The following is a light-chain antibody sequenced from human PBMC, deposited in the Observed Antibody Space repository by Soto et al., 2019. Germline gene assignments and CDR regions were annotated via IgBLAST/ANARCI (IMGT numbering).Light chain of an antibody. V-gene: IGLV1-44*01. CDR2: SNN. Sequence: QLVLTQPPSVSGTPGQRVTIPCSGSSSNIGGYTVNWYQQLPGTAPKLLIYSNNQRPSGVTDRFSGSKSGTSASLAISGLQSEDEADYYCAAWDDSLNGVVFSAGTKLTV. CDR3: AAWDDSLNGVV. CDR1: SSNIGGYT. J-gene: IGLJ2*01.